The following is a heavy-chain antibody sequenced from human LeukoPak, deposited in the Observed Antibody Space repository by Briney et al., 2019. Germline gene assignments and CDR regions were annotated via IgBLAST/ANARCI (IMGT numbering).Heavy chain of an antibody. CDR2: ISYDGSNK. CDR1: GFTFSSYG. V-gene: IGHV3-30*18. CDR3: ANAYGDNY. Sequence: GRSLRLSCAASGFTFSSYGMHWVRQAPGKGLEWVAVISYDGSNKYYADSVKGRFTISRDNSKNTLYLQMNSLRAEDTAVYYCANAYGDNYWGQGTTVTVSS. D-gene: IGHD4-23*01. J-gene: IGHJ6*02.